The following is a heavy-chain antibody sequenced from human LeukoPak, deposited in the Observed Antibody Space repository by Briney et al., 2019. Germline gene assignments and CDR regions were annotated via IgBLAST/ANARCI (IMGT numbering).Heavy chain of an antibody. CDR3: ARECASCSIGTMDV. CDR2: IYTSGSP. CDR1: SGSISSYY. J-gene: IGHJ6*03. Sequence: PSETLSLTCTVSSGSISSYYWIWIRQRAGKGLEWIGRIYTSGSPNYNPSLKSRVTMSVDTSKNQFSLKLNSVTAADTAVYYCARECASCSIGTMDVWGKGTTVTVSS. D-gene: IGHD2-2*01. V-gene: IGHV4-4*07.